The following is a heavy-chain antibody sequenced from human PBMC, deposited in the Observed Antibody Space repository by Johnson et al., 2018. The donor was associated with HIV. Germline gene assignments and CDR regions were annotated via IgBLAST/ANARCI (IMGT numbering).Heavy chain of an antibody. J-gene: IGHJ3*01. CDR1: GFTFSSYG. V-gene: IGHV3-33*03. CDR3: YCTDHVGAGSESKGTFDA. CDR2: ISFDGNLK. D-gene: IGHD3-10*01. Sequence: QVQLVESGGGVVQPGRSLRLSCASSGFTFSSYGMHWVRQAPGKGPEWVAVISFDGNLKKYAASVKGRFTISRDHSKNTLYLQMRSRRQDDTAVYSCYCTDHVGAGSESKGTFDAWGQGTMVTVSS.